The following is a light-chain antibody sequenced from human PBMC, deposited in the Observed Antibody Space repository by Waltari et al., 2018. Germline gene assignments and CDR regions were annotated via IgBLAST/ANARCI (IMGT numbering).Light chain of an antibody. CDR2: QNN. V-gene: IGLV3-1*01. CDR3: QALDRRTVEVV. J-gene: IGLJ2*01. CDR1: KLANKN. Sequence: SYDLTQPPSVSVSPGQTASITCSGDKLANKNVCWYQQKPGQSPVLVIYQNNKRPSGFPERFSASNSGSTAPLTISGVQSIDEADYYCQALDRRTVEVVFGGGTRLAVL.